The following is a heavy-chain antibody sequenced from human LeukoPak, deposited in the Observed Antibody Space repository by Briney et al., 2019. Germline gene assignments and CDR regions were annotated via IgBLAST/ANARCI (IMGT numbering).Heavy chain of an antibody. J-gene: IGHJ4*02. Sequence: PGGSLRLSCAASGFTFSSYSMNWVRQAPGKGLEWVSSISSSSSYIYYADSVKGRFTISRDNAKNSLYLQMNSLRAEGTAVYYCASVAKAVAGTLDYWGQGTLATVSS. CDR1: GFTFSSYS. V-gene: IGHV3-21*01. CDR3: ASVAKAVAGTLDY. CDR2: ISSSSSYI. D-gene: IGHD6-19*01.